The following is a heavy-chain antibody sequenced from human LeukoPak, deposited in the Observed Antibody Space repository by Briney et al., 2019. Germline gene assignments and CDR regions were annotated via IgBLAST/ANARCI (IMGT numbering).Heavy chain of an antibody. CDR2: INHSGST. CDR3: ARGRVAVAGTLVRGWFDP. Sequence: KPSETLSLTCAVYGGSFSGYYWSWTRQPPGKGLEWIGEINHSGSTNYNPSLKSRVTISVDTSKNQFSLKLSSVTAADTAVYYCARGRVAVAGTLVRGWFDPWGQGTLVTVSS. V-gene: IGHV4-34*01. J-gene: IGHJ5*02. D-gene: IGHD6-19*01. CDR1: GGSFSGYY.